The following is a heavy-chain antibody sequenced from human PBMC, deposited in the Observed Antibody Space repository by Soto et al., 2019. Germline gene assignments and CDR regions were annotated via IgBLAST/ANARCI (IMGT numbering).Heavy chain of an antibody. CDR2: IFSNDEK. J-gene: IGHJ4*02. Sequence: QVTLKESGPVLVKPTETLTLTCTVSGFSLSNARMGVSWIRQPPGKALEWLAHIFSNDEKSYSTSLKSRLTTSPETSTSPGLLTTSTTDTVDTATYYCARISPTTYDFDYWGQGTLVTVSS. CDR3: ARISPTTYDFDY. V-gene: IGHV2-26*01. CDR1: GFSLSNARMG. D-gene: IGHD3-3*01.